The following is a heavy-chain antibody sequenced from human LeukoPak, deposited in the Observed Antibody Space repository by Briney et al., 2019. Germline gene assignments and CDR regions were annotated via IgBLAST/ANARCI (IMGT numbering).Heavy chain of an antibody. V-gene: IGHV1-3*01. J-gene: IGHJ4*02. D-gene: IGHD6-25*01. Sequence: KFQDRVTITRDTSASTAYMELSSLRSEDMAVYYCARESGEGGYSDYWGQGTLVTVSS. CDR3: ARESGEGGYSDY.